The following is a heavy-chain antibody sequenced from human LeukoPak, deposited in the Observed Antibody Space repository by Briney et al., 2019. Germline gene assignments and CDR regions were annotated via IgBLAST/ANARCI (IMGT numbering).Heavy chain of an antibody. V-gene: IGHV3-30*03. D-gene: IGHD2-21*02. CDR3: AVPYCGGDCYQEYFQH. J-gene: IGHJ1*01. CDR1: GFTFSSYG. CDR2: ISYDGSNK. Sequence: GRSLRLSCAASGFTFSSYGMHWVRQAPGKGLEWVAVISYDGSNKYYADSVKGRFTISRDNSKNTLYLQMNSLRAEDTAVYYCAVPYCGGDCYQEYFQHWGQGTLVTVSS.